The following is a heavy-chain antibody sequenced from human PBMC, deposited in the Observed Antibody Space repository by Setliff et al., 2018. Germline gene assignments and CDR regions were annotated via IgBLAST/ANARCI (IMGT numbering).Heavy chain of an antibody. V-gene: IGHV3-74*01. J-gene: IGHJ5*02. D-gene: IGHD3-10*01. CDR3: AKNGFGVVALGVNNWFDP. Sequence: PGGSLRLSCAASGFTFSSYWMHWVRQAPGKGLVWVSRINSDGSSTSYADSVKGRFTISRDNSKNTLYLQMNSLRAEDTAVYYCAKNGFGVVALGVNNWFDPWGQGTLVTVSS. CDR1: GFTFSSYW. CDR2: INSDGSST.